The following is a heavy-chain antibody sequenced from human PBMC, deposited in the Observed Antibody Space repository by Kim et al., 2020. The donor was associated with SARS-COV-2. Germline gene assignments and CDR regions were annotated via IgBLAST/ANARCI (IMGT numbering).Heavy chain of an antibody. CDR3: ARVLGGCCLSSCYLLS. D-gene: IGHD2-2*01. J-gene: IGHJ5*01. CDR2: IAHGQNT. CDR1: GDSTASSNW. V-gene: IGHV4-4*02. Sequence: SETLSLTCSVSGDSTASSNWWTWVRQSPGKGLEWFCEIAHGQNTNFTPSLRSRVTMSVDHTKNQLSLRMTDLTGVDTAVYYCARVLGGCCLSSCYLLSWG.